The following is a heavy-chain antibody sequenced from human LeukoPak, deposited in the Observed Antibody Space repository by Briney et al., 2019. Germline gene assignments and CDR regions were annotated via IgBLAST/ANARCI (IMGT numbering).Heavy chain of an antibody. CDR3: ARDYTGCPDY. D-gene: IGHD2-8*02. Sequence: GGSLRLSCAASGFTFSGYAMHWVRQAPGKGLGWVAVISYDGSNKFYVDSVRGRFTISRDNSKNTLYLQLNSLRAEDTAVYFCARDYTGCPDYWGQGTLVTVSS. CDR2: ISYDGSNK. V-gene: IGHV3-30*04. CDR1: GFTFSGYA. J-gene: IGHJ4*02.